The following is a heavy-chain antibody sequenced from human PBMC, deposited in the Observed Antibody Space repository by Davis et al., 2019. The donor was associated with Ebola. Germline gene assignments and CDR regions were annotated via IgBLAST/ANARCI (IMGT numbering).Heavy chain of an antibody. CDR1: GGSFSAYY. CDR2: IDHSGST. J-gene: IGHJ6*02. Sequence: SETLSLTCAVYGGSFSAYYWTWIRQPPGKGLEWIGEIDHSGSTNYNPSLKSRVAISVDTSKNQFSLNLNSLTAADTAVYYCARGYYDSSGYPRLGYYGMDVWGQGTTVTVSS. CDR3: ARGYYDSSGYPRLGYYGMDV. V-gene: IGHV4-34*01. D-gene: IGHD3-22*01.